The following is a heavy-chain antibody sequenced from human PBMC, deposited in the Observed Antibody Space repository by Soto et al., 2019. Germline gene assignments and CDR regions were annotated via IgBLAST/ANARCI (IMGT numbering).Heavy chain of an antibody. CDR1: GFTFSSYS. D-gene: IGHD2-2*01. Sequence: EVQLVESGGGLVQPGGSLRLSCAASGFTFSSYSMNWVRQAPGKGLEWVSYISSSRSTIYYADSVKGRFTISRDNAKNSLYLQMTSLRAEDTAVYYWARDCPGSSTTCYGNEWFDSWGQGTLVTVSS. CDR2: ISSSRSTI. CDR3: ARDCPGSSTTCYGNEWFDS. J-gene: IGHJ5*01. V-gene: IGHV3-48*01.